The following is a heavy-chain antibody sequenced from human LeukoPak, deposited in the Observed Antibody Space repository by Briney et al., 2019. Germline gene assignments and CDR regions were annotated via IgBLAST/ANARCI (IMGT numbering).Heavy chain of an antibody. J-gene: IGHJ3*02. V-gene: IGHV4-39*01. CDR1: GGSMSINSYY. Sequence: PSETLSLTCTVSGGSMSINSYYWGWIRQPPGKGLEWIGSIFYSGTTYYNPSLKSRVTISVDKSKNPFSLKLSCVSAAGTTVYYFAGIDARNRDAFDIWGQGTMVTVSS. CDR3: AGIDARNRDAFDI. D-gene: IGHD1-14*01. CDR2: IFYSGTT.